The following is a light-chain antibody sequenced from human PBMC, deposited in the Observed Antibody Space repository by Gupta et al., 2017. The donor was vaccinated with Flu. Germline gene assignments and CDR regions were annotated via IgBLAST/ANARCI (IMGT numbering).Light chain of an antibody. V-gene: IGKV4-1*01. J-gene: IGKJ1*01. CDR3: QHDLNIPWT. CDR2: WAS. Sequence: DIVMTQSPDSLAVSLGERATINCKSSQSVLYSSNNKNYLAWYQQRPGQPPKLLIYWASTRESGVPGRFSGSGSGTDFALTISSLQAEDVATYYCQHDLNIPWTFGQGTKVEIK. CDR1: QSVLYSSNNKNY.